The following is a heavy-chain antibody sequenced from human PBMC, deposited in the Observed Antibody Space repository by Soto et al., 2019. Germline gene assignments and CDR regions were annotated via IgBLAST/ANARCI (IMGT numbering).Heavy chain of an antibody. V-gene: IGHV4-31*03. J-gene: IGHJ5*02. CDR1: GGSISSGGYY. CDR2: IYYSGST. CDR3: GRLPSLTYYYGSGSAETWSAP. D-gene: IGHD3-10*01. Sequence: PSETLSLTCTVSGGSISSGGYYWSWIRQHPGKGLEWIGYIYYSGSTYYNPSLKSRVTISVDTSKNQFSLKLSSVTAADTAVYYCGRLPSLTYYYGSGSAETWSAPWGKGTLVPVSS.